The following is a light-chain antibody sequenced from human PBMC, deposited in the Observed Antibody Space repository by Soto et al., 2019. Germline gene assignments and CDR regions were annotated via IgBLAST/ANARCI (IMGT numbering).Light chain of an antibody. V-gene: IGKV1-39*01. Sequence: DIPMTQSPSSLSASVGDRVTITCRTGQSISNYLNWYRQRPGKAPELLIYRASSLQSGVPSRFSGSGSGTDFTLSISSLQPGDSATYYCQQSYSTPYTFGQGTKLEIK. CDR3: QQSYSTPYT. CDR1: QSISNY. J-gene: IGKJ2*01. CDR2: RAS.